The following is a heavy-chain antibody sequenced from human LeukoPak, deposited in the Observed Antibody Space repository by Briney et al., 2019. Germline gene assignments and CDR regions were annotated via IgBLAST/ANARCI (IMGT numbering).Heavy chain of an antibody. CDR3: AKSGITMVRGVGYFDY. CDR2: ISGSGGST. Sequence: QAGGSLRLSCAASGFTFSSYAMSWVRQAPGKGLEWVSAISGSGGSTYYADSVKGRFTISRDNSKNTLYLQMNGLRAEDTAVYYCAKSGITMVRGVGYFDYWGQGTLVTVSS. V-gene: IGHV3-23*01. J-gene: IGHJ4*02. D-gene: IGHD3-10*01. CDR1: GFTFSSYA.